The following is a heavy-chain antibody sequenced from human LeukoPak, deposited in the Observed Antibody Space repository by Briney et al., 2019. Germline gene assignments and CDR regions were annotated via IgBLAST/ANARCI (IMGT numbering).Heavy chain of an antibody. D-gene: IGHD6-13*01. J-gene: IGHJ4*02. Sequence: GRSLRLSCAASGFTFDDYAMHWVRQAPGKGLERVSGISWNSGSIGYADSVKGRFTISRDNAKNSLYLQMNSLRAEDTALYYCAKDTSIAAAGAFDYWGQGTLVTVSS. CDR2: ISWNSGSI. CDR3: AKDTSIAAAGAFDY. V-gene: IGHV3-9*01. CDR1: GFTFDDYA.